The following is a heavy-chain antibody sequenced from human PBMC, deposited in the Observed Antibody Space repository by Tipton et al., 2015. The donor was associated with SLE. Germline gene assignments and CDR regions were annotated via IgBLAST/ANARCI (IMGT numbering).Heavy chain of an antibody. CDR3: AKENMRWFDP. J-gene: IGHJ5*02. CDR1: GFTFSSYG. Sequence: GSLRLSCVASGFTFSSYGMHWVRQAPGKGLEWVSYISGSSNTIYYADSVKGRFIISRDNSKNTLYLQMNSLRAEDTAVYYCAKENMRWFDPWGQGTLVTVSS. CDR2: ISGSSNTI. V-gene: IGHV3-48*01. D-gene: IGHD2/OR15-2a*01.